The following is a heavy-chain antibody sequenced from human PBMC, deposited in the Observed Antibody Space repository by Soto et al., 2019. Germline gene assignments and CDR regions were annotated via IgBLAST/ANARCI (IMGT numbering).Heavy chain of an antibody. D-gene: IGHD6-19*01. V-gene: IGHV3-48*03. CDR3: AGSSAGPFDY. CDR2: ISSSGSTI. Sequence: EVQLVESGGGLVQPGGSLRLSCAASEFTFSSYEMNWVRQAPGKGLEWVSYISSSGSTIYYADSVKGRFTISRDNAKNSLYLQMNSLRAEDTAVYYCAGSSAGPFDYWGQGTLVTVSS. CDR1: EFTFSSYE. J-gene: IGHJ4*02.